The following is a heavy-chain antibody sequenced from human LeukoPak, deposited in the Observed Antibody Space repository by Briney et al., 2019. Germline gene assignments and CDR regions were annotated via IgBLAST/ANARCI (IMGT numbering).Heavy chain of an antibody. J-gene: IGHJ4*02. CDR3: ARMDIGLVRD. D-gene: IGHD3-10*01. CDR1: GFTFSSYW. CDR2: IKQDGSEK. V-gene: IGHV3-7*01. Sequence: PGGSLRLSCSASGFTFSSYWMSWVRQAPGKGLEWVANIKQDGSEKYYVDSVKGRFTISRDNAKNSLSLQMNYLRAEGTAVYYCARMDIGLVRDWGQGTLVTVSS.